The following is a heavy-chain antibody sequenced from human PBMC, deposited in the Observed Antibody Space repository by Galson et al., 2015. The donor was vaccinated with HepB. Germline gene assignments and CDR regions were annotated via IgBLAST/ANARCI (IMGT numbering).Heavy chain of an antibody. Sequence: SLRLSCAASGFTFSSYSMNWVRQAPGKGLEWVSYISSSSSTIYYADSVKGRFTISRDNAKNSLYLQMNSLRDEDTAVYYCARDHMEQQLALIEFGRPDAFDIWGQGTMVTVSS. CDR2: ISSSSSTI. D-gene: IGHD6-13*01. CDR1: GFTFSSYS. CDR3: ARDHMEQQLALIEFGRPDAFDI. V-gene: IGHV3-48*02. J-gene: IGHJ3*02.